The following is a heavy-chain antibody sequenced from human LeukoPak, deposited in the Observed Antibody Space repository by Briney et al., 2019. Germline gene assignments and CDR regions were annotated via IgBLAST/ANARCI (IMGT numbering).Heavy chain of an antibody. CDR3: ARDVYYYDSSGYYYPDY. J-gene: IGHJ4*02. CDR2: IYHSGST. CDR1: GGSISSSSYY. D-gene: IGHD3-22*01. Sequence: SETLSLTCTVSGGSISSSSYYWGWIRQPPGKGLEWIGSIYHSGSTYYNPSLKSRVTISVDTSKNQFSLKLSSVTAADTAVYYCARDVYYYDSSGYYYPDYWGQGTLVTVSS. V-gene: IGHV4-39*07.